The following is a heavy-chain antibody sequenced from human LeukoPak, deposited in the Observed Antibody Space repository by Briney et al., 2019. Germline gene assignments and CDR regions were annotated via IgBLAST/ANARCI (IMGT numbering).Heavy chain of an antibody. CDR2: SGGDGGST. J-gene: IGHJ2*01. CDR3: AKALNYWYFDL. V-gene: IGHV3-23*01. Sequence: PGGSLRLSCAASGFTFSSYWICWVRQAPGRGLEWVSASGGDGGSTYADSVKGRFTISRDNSKNTLYLQMNSLRAEDTATYYCAKALNYWYFDLWGRGNLVTVSS. CDR1: GFTFSSYW.